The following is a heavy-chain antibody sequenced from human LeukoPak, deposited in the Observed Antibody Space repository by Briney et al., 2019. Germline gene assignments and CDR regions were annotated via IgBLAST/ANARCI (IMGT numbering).Heavy chain of an antibody. D-gene: IGHD5-12*01. V-gene: IGHV4-39*07. CDR3: ARNLWGYSGYDACLYFDY. CDR1: GGPICSSSYY. Sequence: SGTLSLPCTVSGGPICSSSYYWDWIRPPAGKGLEWICRIYYSGSTHYNPSLKSRVTISVDTSKNQFSLKLSSVTAADTAVYYCARNLWGYSGYDACLYFDYWGQGTLVTVSS. CDR2: IYYSGST. J-gene: IGHJ4*02.